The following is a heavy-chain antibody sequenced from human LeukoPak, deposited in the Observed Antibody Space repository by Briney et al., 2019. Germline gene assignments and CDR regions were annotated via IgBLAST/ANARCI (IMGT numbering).Heavy chain of an antibody. V-gene: IGHV4-39*01. D-gene: IGHD3-16*02. Sequence: PSETLSLTCTVSGGAISGTSYYWGWIRQSPGMGLEWIGSVYHSGTTYENPSLRSRVTLSVDTSKNQFPLKLSSVTAADTAVYYCATGRYLRFFDYWGQGTLVTVSS. CDR2: VYHSGTT. CDR3: ATGRYLRFFDY. CDR1: GGAISGTSYY. J-gene: IGHJ4*02.